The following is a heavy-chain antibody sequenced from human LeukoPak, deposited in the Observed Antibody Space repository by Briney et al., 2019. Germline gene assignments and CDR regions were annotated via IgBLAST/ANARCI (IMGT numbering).Heavy chain of an antibody. CDR1: GFTFSTYA. Sequence: PGGSPRLSCAASGFTFSTYAMSWVRLAPGKGLEWVSGISGSGGSTYYADSVKGRFTSSRDNSNNTLYVQMNSLRVEDTAVYYCAKSGGLSGSGRLAMDVWGQGTTVTVSS. D-gene: IGHD3-10*01. J-gene: IGHJ6*02. CDR3: AKSGGLSGSGRLAMDV. CDR2: ISGSGGST. V-gene: IGHV3-23*01.